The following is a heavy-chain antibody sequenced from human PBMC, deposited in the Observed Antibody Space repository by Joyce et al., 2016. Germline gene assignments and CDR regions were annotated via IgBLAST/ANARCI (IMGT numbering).Heavy chain of an antibody. J-gene: IGHJ4*02. V-gene: IGHV3-21*01. CDR3: ARASYTNGIFDY. CDR2: LSSSSAYI. CDR1: GFTFSSYS. D-gene: IGHD2-8*01. Sequence: EVQLVESGGGLVKPGGSLRLSCAASGFTFSSYSMSWVPPAAGKGLGWVSSLSSSSAYIKYTDSVKGRFTISRDNAKNSLYLQMNSLRVEDTAVYYCARASYTNGIFDYWGQGTLVTVSS.